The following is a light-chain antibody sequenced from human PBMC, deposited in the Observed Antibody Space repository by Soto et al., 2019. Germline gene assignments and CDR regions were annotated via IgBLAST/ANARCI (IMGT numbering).Light chain of an antibody. V-gene: IGKV3-11*01. CDR1: QSVSSY. J-gene: IGKJ1*01. CDR2: DAS. Sequence: EIVLTQSPATLSSSPGERATLSCRASQSVSSYLGWYQQRPGQAPRLLIYDASNRATGIPARFSGSGSGTDFTLTISSLEPEDFAVYYCHQRGNWPRTFGQGTKVEVK. CDR3: HQRGNWPRT.